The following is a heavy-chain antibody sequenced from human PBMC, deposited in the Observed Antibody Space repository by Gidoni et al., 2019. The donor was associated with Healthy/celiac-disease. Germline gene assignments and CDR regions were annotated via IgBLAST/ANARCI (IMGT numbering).Heavy chain of an antibody. CDR3: AHSFSMSGRSFWSGYFD. V-gene: IGHV2-5*02. CDR2: IYWDADK. Sequence: QITLKESGPTLVKPTQTLTLTCPFSGFSLSTSGVVVGWIRQPPGQALEWLALIYWDADKRYSPSLKSRLTITKDTTKNQVVLTMTNMDPVDTATYYCAHSFSMSGRSFWSGYFDWGQGTLVTVSS. J-gene: IGHJ4*02. CDR1: GFSLSTSGVV. D-gene: IGHD3-3*01.